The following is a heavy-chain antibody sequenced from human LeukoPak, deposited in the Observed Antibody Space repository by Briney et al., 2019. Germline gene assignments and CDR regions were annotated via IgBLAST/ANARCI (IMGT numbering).Heavy chain of an antibody. D-gene: IGHD2-2*01. Sequence: ASVKVSCKASGYTFTSYGISWVRQAPGQGLEWMGWISAYNGNTNYAQKLQGRVTMTTDTSTSTAYMELRSLRSDDTAVYYCARDGSDGCSSTSCYYYYGMDVWGQGTTVTVSS. CDR1: GYTFTSYG. CDR3: ARDGSDGCSSTSCYYYYGMDV. J-gene: IGHJ6*02. V-gene: IGHV1-18*01. CDR2: ISAYNGNT.